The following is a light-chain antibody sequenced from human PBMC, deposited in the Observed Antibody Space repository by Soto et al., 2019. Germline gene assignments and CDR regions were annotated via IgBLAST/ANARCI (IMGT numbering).Light chain of an antibody. J-gene: IGKJ1*01. V-gene: IGKV1-5*03. CDR3: QRYKSWV. CDR2: KAS. Sequence: DIQMTQSPSTLSASVGDRVTITCRASQSISSWLAWYQQKPGKAPKLLIYKASSLESGVPSKFSGSGSGTEFTLTISSLQPDEFATYYCQRYKSWVFGQGTKVDIK. CDR1: QSISSW.